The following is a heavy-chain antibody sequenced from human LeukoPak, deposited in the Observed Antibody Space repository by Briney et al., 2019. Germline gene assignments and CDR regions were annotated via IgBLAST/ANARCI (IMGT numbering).Heavy chain of an antibody. CDR1: GYTFTSYG. V-gene: IGHV1-18*01. D-gene: IGHD6-19*01. J-gene: IGHJ3*02. CDR3: ARAGSGWYSDAFDI. Sequence: ASVKVSFKASGYTFTSYGISWVRQAPGQGLEWMGWISAYNGNTNYAQKLQGRVTMTTDTSTSTAYMELRSLRSDDTAVYYCARAGSGWYSDAFDIWGQGTMVTVSS. CDR2: ISAYNGNT.